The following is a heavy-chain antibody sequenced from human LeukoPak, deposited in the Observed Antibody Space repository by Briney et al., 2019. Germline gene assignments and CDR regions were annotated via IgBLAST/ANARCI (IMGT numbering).Heavy chain of an antibody. J-gene: IGHJ4*02. CDR2: INPNSGGT. CDR3: SVWFGEFAH. CDR1: GYTFTDYN. Sequence: ASVKVSCKASGYTFTDYNTHWVRQAPGRGLEWMGWINPNSGGTNYAQRFQGMVTMTRDTSISTAYMDLGSLKSDDTATYFCSVWFGEFAHWGQGTLVTVSS. V-gene: IGHV1-2*02. D-gene: IGHD3-10*01.